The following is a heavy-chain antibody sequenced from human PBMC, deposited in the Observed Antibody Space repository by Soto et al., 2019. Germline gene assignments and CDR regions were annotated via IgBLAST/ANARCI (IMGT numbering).Heavy chain of an antibody. D-gene: IGHD2-15*01. CDR3: ARDRPPWGVVVVAATHYYYGMDV. J-gene: IGHJ6*02. Sequence: GGSLRLSCAASGFTFSSYSMNWVRQAPGKGLEWVSSISSSSSYIYYADSVKGRFTISRDNAKNSLYLQMNSLIAEDTAVYYCARDRPPWGVVVVAATHYYYGMDVWGQGTTVTVSS. CDR2: ISSSSSYI. V-gene: IGHV3-21*01. CDR1: GFTFSSYS.